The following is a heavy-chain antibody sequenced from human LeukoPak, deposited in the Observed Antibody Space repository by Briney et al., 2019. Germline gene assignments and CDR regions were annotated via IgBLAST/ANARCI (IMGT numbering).Heavy chain of an antibody. D-gene: IGHD4-17*01. CDR1: GYTFTGYY. CDR3: TRDGPDYAFGFGP. V-gene: IGHV1-2*02. Sequence: ASVKVSCKASGYTFTGYYMHWVRQAPGQGLEWMGWINPNSGGANYAQKFQGRVTMTRDTSISTAYMELTSLRSEDSAVYYCTRDGPDYAFGFGPWGQGTLVTVSS. J-gene: IGHJ5*02. CDR2: INPNSGGA.